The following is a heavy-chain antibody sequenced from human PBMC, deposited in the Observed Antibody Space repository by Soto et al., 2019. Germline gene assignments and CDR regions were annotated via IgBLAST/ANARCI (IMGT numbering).Heavy chain of an antibody. D-gene: IGHD3-16*01. V-gene: IGHV1-18*01. CDR1: GYTFTSYG. CDR3: ARDGARGENYYSYRMDV. Sequence: QVQLVQSGAEVKKPGASVKVSCKASGYTFTSYGISWVRQAPGQGLEWMGWISAYNGNTNYAQKLQGRVTMTTDTATSTAYMELRSLRSDDTAVYYCARDGARGENYYSYRMDVWGQGTTVTVSS. J-gene: IGHJ6*02. CDR2: ISAYNGNT.